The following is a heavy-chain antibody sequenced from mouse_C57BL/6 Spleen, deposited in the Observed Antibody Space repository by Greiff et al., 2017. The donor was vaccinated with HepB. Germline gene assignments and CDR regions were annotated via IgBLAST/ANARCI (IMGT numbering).Heavy chain of an antibody. J-gene: IGHJ2*01. V-gene: IGHV5-16*01. CDR3: ARDRGLGYFDY. Sequence: EVKVVESEGGLVQPGSSMKLSCTASGFTFSDYYMAWVRQVPEKGLEWVANINYDGSSTYYLDSLKSRFIISRDNAKNILYLQMSSLKSEDTATYYCARDRGLGYFDYWGQGTTLTVSS. D-gene: IGHD4-1*01. CDR2: INYDGSST. CDR1: GFTFSDYY.